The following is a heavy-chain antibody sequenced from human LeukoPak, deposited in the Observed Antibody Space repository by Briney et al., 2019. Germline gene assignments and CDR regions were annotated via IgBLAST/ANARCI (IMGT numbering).Heavy chain of an antibody. CDR2: INPHNGDT. Sequence: ASVKVSCKASGYTFIGYYLHWVRQTPGQGLEWMGWINPHNGDTNYAQKFQGRVTMTRDTSITTAYMELSRLKSDDTAVYYCATVRDIVVGGGPYYFDYWGQGTLVAVSS. V-gene: IGHV1-2*02. D-gene: IGHD2-15*01. J-gene: IGHJ4*02. CDR3: ATVRDIVVGGGPYYFDY. CDR1: GYTFIGYY.